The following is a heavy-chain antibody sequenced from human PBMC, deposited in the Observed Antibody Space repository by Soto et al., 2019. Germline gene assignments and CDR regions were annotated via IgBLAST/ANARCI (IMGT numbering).Heavy chain of an antibody. CDR1: GYTCTSYG. Sequence: QVQLVQSGAEVKKPGASVTVSCKASGYTCTSYGISWVRQAPGQGLDWMGWISAYNGNTNYSQKLQGRVTMTTDTSTSTAYMELRSLRSDDTAVYYCASSYYDILTGYYGGWFDPWGQGTLVTVSS. J-gene: IGHJ5*02. CDR2: ISAYNGNT. V-gene: IGHV1-18*04. CDR3: ASSYYDILTGYYGGWFDP. D-gene: IGHD3-9*01.